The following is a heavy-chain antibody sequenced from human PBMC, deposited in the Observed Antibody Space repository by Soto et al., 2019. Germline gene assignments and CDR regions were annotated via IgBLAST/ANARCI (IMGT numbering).Heavy chain of an antibody. CDR2: IYNGGST. V-gene: IGHV4-30-4*01. D-gene: IGHD5-18*01. CDR3: ARAPVAVDTKSYSHY. CDR1: GDSVSSVGFH. J-gene: IGHJ4*01. Sequence: PSETLSLTCTVSGDSVSSVGFHWAWLRRPPGKGLEWIGYIYNGGSTYYRPSLESRMHMSLDATRSHYSLRLTSVTAADTAVYFCARAPVAVDTKSYSHYWRHGLLVNVS.